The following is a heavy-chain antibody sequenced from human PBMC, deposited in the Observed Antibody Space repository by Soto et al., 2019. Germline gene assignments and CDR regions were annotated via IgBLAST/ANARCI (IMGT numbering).Heavy chain of an antibody. Sequence: QLQLQESGPGLVKPSETLSLTCTVSGGSISSSSYYWGWIRQPPGKGLEWIGSIYYSGSTYYNPSLKSRVTISVDTSKNQFSLKLSSVTAADTAVYYCARFWRYYYYGMDVWGQGTTVTVSS. CDR2: IYYSGST. V-gene: IGHV4-39*01. J-gene: IGHJ6*02. D-gene: IGHD1-1*01. CDR3: ARFWRYYYYGMDV. CDR1: GGSISSSSYY.